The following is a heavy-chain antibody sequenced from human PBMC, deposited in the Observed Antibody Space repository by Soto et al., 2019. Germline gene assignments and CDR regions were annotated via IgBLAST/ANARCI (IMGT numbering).Heavy chain of an antibody. CDR2: MNPNSGNT. J-gene: IGHJ4*02. V-gene: IGHV1-8*01. CDR1: GYMFTRYD. D-gene: IGHD7-27*01. Sequence: QVQLVQSGAEVKKPGASVKVSCKASGYMFTRYDINWVRQATGQGFEWMGWMNPNSGNTGYAQKFQGRVTMTRDTSITTAYMELNSLRSEDTAVYYCERSPRNWGFDYWGQGTLVTVSS. CDR3: ERSPRNWGFDY.